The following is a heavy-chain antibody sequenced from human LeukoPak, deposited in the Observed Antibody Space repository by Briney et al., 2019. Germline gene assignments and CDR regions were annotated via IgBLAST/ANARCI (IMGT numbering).Heavy chain of an antibody. CDR2: ISSSSTYI. J-gene: IGHJ4*02. V-gene: IGHV3-21*04. Sequence: SGGSLRLSCAASGFTFSSYNMNWVRQAPGKGLEWVSSISSSSTYIYYADSVKGRFTLSRDDSRNTVYLQMNNLRVEDTAIYYCAKANWVSNADAVWWGQGTQVTVSS. CDR1: GFTFSSYN. CDR3: AKANWVSNADAVW. D-gene: IGHD1-1*01.